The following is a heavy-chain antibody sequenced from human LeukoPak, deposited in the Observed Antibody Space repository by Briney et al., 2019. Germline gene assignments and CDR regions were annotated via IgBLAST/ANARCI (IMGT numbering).Heavy chain of an antibody. CDR3: AKDLAGLQWLAPCFDY. V-gene: IGHV3-30*18. Sequence: GRSLRLSCAASGFTFSSYGMHWVRQAPGKGLEWVAVISYHGSDTFYADSVKGRFTISRDNSKNTLYLQMNSLRVEDTAAYYCAKDLAGLQWLAPCFDYWGQGTLVTVSS. CDR1: GFTFSSYG. D-gene: IGHD6-19*01. J-gene: IGHJ4*02. CDR2: ISYHGSDT.